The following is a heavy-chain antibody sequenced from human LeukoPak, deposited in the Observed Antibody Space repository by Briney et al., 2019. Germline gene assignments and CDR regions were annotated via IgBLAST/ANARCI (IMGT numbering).Heavy chain of an antibody. CDR1: EGSISSGDYS. Sequence: PSQTLSHNSSVPEGSISSGDYSWRWVRHPPAKAPEIIGYINRSGGTYYHPSLKTRLTIPLATPNTHFSLNLTPVPPADTPVHYCATLTKSNTDYPRFFQHWGQRTLVIVSS. CDR3: ATLTKSNTDYPRFFQH. CDR2: INRSGGT. V-gene: IGHV4-30-4*01. D-gene: IGHD3-16*01. J-gene: IGHJ1*01.